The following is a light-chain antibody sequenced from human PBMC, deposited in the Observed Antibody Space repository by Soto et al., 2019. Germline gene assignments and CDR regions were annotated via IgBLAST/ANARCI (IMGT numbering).Light chain of an antibody. CDR2: DVS. J-gene: IGLJ1*01. CDR3: SSYTTSNTRQIV. CDR1: SSDVGGYNY. V-gene: IGLV2-14*03. Sequence: QSVLTQPASVSGCPGQSITISCTGTSSDVGGYNYVSWYQHHPGKAPKLIIYDVSNRPPGVSIRFSGSKSDNTASLTISVLQPEDEADYHCSSYTTSNTRQIVFGTGAKVTVL.